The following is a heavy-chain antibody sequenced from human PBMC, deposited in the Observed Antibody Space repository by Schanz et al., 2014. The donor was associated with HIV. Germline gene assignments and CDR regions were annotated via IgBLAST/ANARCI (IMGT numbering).Heavy chain of an antibody. CDR1: GFPFNGYY. J-gene: IGHJ6*02. CDR3: ARGPKWEGLMDV. D-gene: IGHD1-26*01. CDR2: IYYSGST. Sequence: QVQLVESGGALVNPGSSLRLSCAASGFPFNGYYMSWIRQAPGKGLEWIGYIYYSGSTYYNPSLKSRVTMSVDTSENHFSLKLSSATVADTAVYYCARGPKWEGLMDVWGQGTTVIVSS. V-gene: IGHV4-31*02.